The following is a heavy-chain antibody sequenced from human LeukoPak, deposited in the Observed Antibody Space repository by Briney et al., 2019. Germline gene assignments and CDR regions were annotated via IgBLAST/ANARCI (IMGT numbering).Heavy chain of an antibody. V-gene: IGHV4-30-4*08. CDR2: IYYSGST. D-gene: IGHD3-3*01. CDR3: ARAPKDYDFWSGYSPDY. Sequence: SETLSLTCTVSGGSISSGDYYWSWIRQPPGKGLEWIGYIYYSGSTYYNPSLKSRVTISVDTSKNQFSLKLSSVTAADTAVYYCARAPKDYDFWSGYSPDYWGQGTLVTVSS. J-gene: IGHJ4*02. CDR1: GGSISSGDYY.